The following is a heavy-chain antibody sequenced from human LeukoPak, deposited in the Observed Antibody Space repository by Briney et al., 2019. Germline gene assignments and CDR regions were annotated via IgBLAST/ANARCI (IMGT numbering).Heavy chain of an antibody. Sequence: GGSLRLSCAASGFTVRTYYMTWVRQAPRKGLECVSVIYSGGSTYYADSVKGRFTVSRDNSKNTLYLQMNSLRAEDTAMYYCASGLGYCTSTTCLLPFDYWGQGTLVTVSS. V-gene: IGHV3-53*01. J-gene: IGHJ4*02. CDR2: IYSGGST. CDR3: ASGLGYCTSTTCLLPFDY. D-gene: IGHD2-2*01. CDR1: GFTVRTYY.